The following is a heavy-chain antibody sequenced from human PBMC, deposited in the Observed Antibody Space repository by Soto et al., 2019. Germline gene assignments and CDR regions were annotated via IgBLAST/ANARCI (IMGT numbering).Heavy chain of an antibody. D-gene: IGHD2-21*02. CDR1: GGTFSSYA. V-gene: IGHV1-69*01. J-gene: IGHJ3*02. Sequence: QVQLVQSRAEVKKPGSSVKVSCKASGGTFSSYAISWVRQAPGQGLEWMGGIIPIFGTANYAQKFQGRVTITADESTSTAYMELSSLRSEDTAVYYCARGLAYCGGDCIDAFDIWGQGTMVTVSS. CDR3: ARGLAYCGGDCIDAFDI. CDR2: IIPIFGTA.